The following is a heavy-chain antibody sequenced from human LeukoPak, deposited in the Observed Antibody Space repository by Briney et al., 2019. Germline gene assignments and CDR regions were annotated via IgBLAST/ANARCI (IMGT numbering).Heavy chain of an antibody. CDR2: ISSSSSTI. V-gene: IGHV3-48*04. CDR1: GFTFSSYS. J-gene: IGHJ4*02. D-gene: IGHD5-24*01. Sequence: PGGSLRLSCAASGFTFSSYSMNWVRQAPGKGLEWVSYISSSSSTIYYADSVKGRFTISRDNAKNSLYLQMNSLRAEDTAVYHCARCRDGYNPGVDYWGQGTLVTVSS. CDR3: ARCRDGYNPGVDY.